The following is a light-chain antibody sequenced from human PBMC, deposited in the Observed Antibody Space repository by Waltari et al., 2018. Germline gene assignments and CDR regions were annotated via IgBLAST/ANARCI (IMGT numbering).Light chain of an antibody. CDR2: GAS. CDR1: QSVSGA. J-gene: IGKJ1*01. Sequence: EVVLTQSPGTLSLSPGERATLSGRASQSVSGALAWYQQNPGQAPILLIYGASNRSTVIPDRFSGSCSGTDFSLIISILEPEDFAVYYCQHYVSLPVTFGQGTKVEIK. CDR3: QHYVSLPVT. V-gene: IGKV3-20*01.